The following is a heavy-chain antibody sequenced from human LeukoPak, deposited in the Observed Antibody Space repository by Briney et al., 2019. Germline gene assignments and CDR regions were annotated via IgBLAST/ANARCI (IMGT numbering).Heavy chain of an antibody. CDR3: SYGPYYYYGMDV. CDR1: GFTVSSNY. V-gene: IGHV3-53*01. Sequence: GGSLRLYCAASGFTVSSNYMSWVRQAPGKGLEWVSVIYSGGSTYYADSVKGRFTISRDNSKNTLYLQMNSLRAEDTAVYYCSYGPYYYYGMDVWGQGTTVTVSS. CDR2: IYSGGST. D-gene: IGHD3-10*01. J-gene: IGHJ6*02.